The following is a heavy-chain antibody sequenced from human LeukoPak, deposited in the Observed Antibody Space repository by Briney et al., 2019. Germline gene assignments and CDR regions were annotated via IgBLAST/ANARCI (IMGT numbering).Heavy chain of an antibody. CDR2: IYYSGST. CDR3: ARGVPQGWVHWFDP. D-gene: IGHD1-26*01. V-gene: IGHV4-59*01. CDR1: GGSISSYY. J-gene: IGHJ5*02. Sequence: SETLSLTCTVSGGSISSYYWNWIRQPPGKGLEWIGYIYYSGSTKYNPSLESRVTISVDSSKNQFSLKLSAVTAADTAVYYCARGVPQGWVHWFDPSGQGTLVTVSS.